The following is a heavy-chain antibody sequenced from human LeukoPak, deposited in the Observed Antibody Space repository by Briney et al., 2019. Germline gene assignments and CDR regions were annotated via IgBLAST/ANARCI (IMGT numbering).Heavy chain of an antibody. Sequence: SETLSLTCTVSGGSIRSSYYYWGWIRQPPGKGLEWIGSIYDSGSTYYNPSLKSRVTISVDTSKNQFSLKLSSVTAADTAVYYCARDSRYRFDPWGQGTLVTVSS. V-gene: IGHV4-39*07. J-gene: IGHJ5*02. CDR3: ARDSRYRFDP. CDR1: GGSIRSSYYY. D-gene: IGHD1-1*01. CDR2: IYDSGST.